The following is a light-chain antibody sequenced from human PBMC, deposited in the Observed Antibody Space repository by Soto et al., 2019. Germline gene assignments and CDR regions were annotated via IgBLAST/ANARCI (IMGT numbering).Light chain of an antibody. Sequence: DIQMTQSPSTLSGSVGDRVTITCRASQTISSWLAWYQQKPGKAPKLLIYKASTLKSGVPSRFSGSGSGTEFTLTISSLQPDDFATYYFQHYNSYSEAFSQGTKLDIK. J-gene: IGKJ1*01. CDR1: QTISSW. CDR2: KAS. CDR3: QHYNSYSEA. V-gene: IGKV1-5*03.